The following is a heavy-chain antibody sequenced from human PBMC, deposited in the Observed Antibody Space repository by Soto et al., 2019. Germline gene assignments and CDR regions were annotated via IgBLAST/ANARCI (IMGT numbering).Heavy chain of an antibody. J-gene: IGHJ3*02. D-gene: IGHD3-22*01. CDR2: LYWDEDK. CDR3: TQRGRYYDSKGPGASDT. Sequence: SGPTLVNPTQPFTLTCTFSGFSLSTSGVGVGWIRQLPGKALEWLALLYWDEDKRYSPSLKSRHTLTKDTSKNQVVLTMTNMGPVHAVTYYCTQRGRYYDSKGPGASDTGGQGT. CDR1: GFSLSTSGVG. V-gene: IGHV2-5*02.